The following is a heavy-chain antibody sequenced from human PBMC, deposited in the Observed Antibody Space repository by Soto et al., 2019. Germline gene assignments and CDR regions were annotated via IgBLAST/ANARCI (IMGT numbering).Heavy chain of an antibody. CDR1: GFTFSSYA. CDR2: ISRPSGTI. Sequence: PGGSLRLSCAASGFTFSSYAMNWVRQAPGRGLEWVAYISRPSGTIYYAGSVRGRFTISRDNAKNSLYLQMNSLRDEDTAVYYCARGPLLGHYFDYWGQGTLVTVSS. V-gene: IGHV3-48*02. CDR3: ARGPLLGHYFDY. J-gene: IGHJ4*02.